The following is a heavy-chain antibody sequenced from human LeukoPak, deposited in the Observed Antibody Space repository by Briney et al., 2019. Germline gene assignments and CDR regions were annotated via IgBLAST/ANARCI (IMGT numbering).Heavy chain of an antibody. CDR2: ISDIGSI. CDR1: GGSISSYY. Sequence: SENLSLTCTVSGGSISSYYWSWIRQPPGKGLEWIAYISDIGSISYNPSLKSRVTISLDTSKNQFSLKLSSVTAADTAVYYCAGHHPRNTVDFWGQGTLVTVSS. J-gene: IGHJ4*02. V-gene: IGHV4-59*08. CDR3: AGHHPRNTVDF. D-gene: IGHD2/OR15-2a*01.